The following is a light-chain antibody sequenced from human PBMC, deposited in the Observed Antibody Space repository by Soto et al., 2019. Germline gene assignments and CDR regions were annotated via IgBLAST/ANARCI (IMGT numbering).Light chain of an antibody. CDR2: DAS. J-gene: IGKJ2*01. V-gene: IGKV3-20*01. CDR1: QSVSSSY. CDR3: QQYGSTPYT. Sequence: EIVLTQSPGTLSLSPGERATLSCRASQSVSSSYLAWYQQKPGQAPRLLIYDASSRATGIPDRFSGSGSGTDFTLTISRLEPEDFSEYYCQQYGSTPYTFGQGTKREIK.